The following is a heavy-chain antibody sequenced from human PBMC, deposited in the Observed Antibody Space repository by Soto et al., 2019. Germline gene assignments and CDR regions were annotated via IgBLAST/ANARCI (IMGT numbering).Heavy chain of an antibody. Sequence: GGSLRLSCTASGFTFGDYAMSWFRQAPGKGLEWVGFIRSKAYGGTTEYAASVKGRFTISRDDSKSIAYLQMNSLKTEDTAVYYCTRANQYYDILTGYYYIVGMDYWGQETLVTVSS. CDR2: IRSKAYGGTT. CDR3: TRANQYYDILTGYYYIVGMDY. J-gene: IGHJ4*02. V-gene: IGHV3-49*03. D-gene: IGHD3-9*01. CDR1: GFTFGDYA.